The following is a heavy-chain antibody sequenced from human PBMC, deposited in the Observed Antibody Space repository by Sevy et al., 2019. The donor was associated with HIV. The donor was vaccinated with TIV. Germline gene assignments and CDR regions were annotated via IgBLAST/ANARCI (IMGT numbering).Heavy chain of an antibody. Sequence: ASVKVSCKASGGTFSKYAITWVRQAPGQGLEWMGWVSAYNGNTNYAQKLQGRVTMTTDTSTSTAYMELRSLRSDDTAVYYCARVSDIVVVVAATYFDYWDQGTLVTVSS. V-gene: IGHV1-18*01. CDR3: ARVSDIVVVVAATYFDY. CDR2: VSAYNGNT. D-gene: IGHD2-15*01. CDR1: GGTFSKYA. J-gene: IGHJ4*02.